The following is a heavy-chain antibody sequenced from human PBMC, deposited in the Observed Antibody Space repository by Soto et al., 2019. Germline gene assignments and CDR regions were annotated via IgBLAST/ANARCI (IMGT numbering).Heavy chain of an antibody. CDR1: GGSISSSSYY. V-gene: IGHV4-39*01. CDR2: IYYSGST. J-gene: IGHJ5*02. D-gene: IGHD3-10*01. CDR3: ARLTKLASAVRGVIFPWFDP. Sequence: PSGTLSLTCTVSGGSISSSSYYWGWIRQPPGKGLEWIGSIYYSGSTYYNPSLKSRVTISVDTSKNQFSLKLSSVTAADTAVYYCARLTKLASAVRGVIFPWFDPWGQGTLVTVSS.